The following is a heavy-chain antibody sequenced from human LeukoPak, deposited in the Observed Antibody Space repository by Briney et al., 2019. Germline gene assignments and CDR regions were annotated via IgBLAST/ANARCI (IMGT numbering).Heavy chain of an antibody. V-gene: IGHV4-59*01. CDR3: ARGEYEDLVDN. Sequence: KPSETLSLTCTVSGGSISDYYWSWIRQSPGSGLEWIGYRYYSGNTNYNPSLKSRLTISRDMAKNQFSLKLSSVTSADTAVYYCARGEYEDLVDNWGQGTLVTVSS. CDR2: RYYSGNT. J-gene: IGHJ4*02. CDR1: GGSISDYY. D-gene: IGHD1-26*01.